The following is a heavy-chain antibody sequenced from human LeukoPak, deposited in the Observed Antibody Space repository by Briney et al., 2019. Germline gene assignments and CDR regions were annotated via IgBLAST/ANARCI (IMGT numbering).Heavy chain of an antibody. CDR1: GFTFSSNY. V-gene: IGHV3-53*01. Sequence: GGSLRLSCAASGFTFSSNYMSWVRQAPGKGLEWVSVIYSGGSTYYADSVKGRFTISRDNSKNTLYLQMNSLRAEDKAVYYCARVDDSSGYSRYDAFDIWGQGTMVTVSS. J-gene: IGHJ3*02. D-gene: IGHD3-22*01. CDR3: ARVDDSSGYSRYDAFDI. CDR2: IYSGGST.